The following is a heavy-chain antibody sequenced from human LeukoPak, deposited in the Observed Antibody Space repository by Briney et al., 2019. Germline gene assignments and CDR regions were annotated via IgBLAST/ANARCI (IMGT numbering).Heavy chain of an antibody. Sequence: SETLSLTCTVSGDSINSGDYYWSWIRQPAGKGLEWIGRISSSGSTNYNPSLKSRVTISVDTSKNPFSLQLSSVTAADTAVYFCARGPYSYDSSGAFDIWGQGTMVTVSS. CDR1: GDSINSGDYY. J-gene: IGHJ3*02. CDR3: ARGPYSYDSSGAFDI. D-gene: IGHD3-22*01. CDR2: ISSSGST. V-gene: IGHV4-61*02.